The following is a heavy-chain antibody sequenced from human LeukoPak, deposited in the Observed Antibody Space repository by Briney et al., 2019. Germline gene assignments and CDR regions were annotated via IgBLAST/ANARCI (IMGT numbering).Heavy chain of an antibody. Sequence: PSETLSLTCTVSGGSISSYYWSWIRQPPGKGLEWIGYIYYSGSTNYNPSLKSRVTISVDTSKNQFSLKLSSVTAADTAVYYCAREPVYCTNGVCPYFDYWGQGTLVTVSS. J-gene: IGHJ4*02. CDR2: IYYSGST. V-gene: IGHV4-59*12. CDR1: GGSISSYY. CDR3: AREPVYCTNGVCPYFDY. D-gene: IGHD2-8*01.